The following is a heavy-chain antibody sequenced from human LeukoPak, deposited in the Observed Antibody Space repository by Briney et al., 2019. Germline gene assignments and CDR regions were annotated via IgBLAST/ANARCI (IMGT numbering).Heavy chain of an antibody. CDR2: IYTSGST. D-gene: IGHD6-19*01. Sequence: SETLSLTCTVSGGPVSSYYWSWIRQPAGKGLEWIGRIYTSGSTNYNPSLKSRVTMSVDTSKNQSSLKLSSVTAADTAVYYCARDLRPGYSSFDRNAFDIWGQGTMVTVSS. V-gene: IGHV4-4*07. CDR3: ARDLRPGYSSFDRNAFDI. CDR1: GGPVSSYY. J-gene: IGHJ3*02.